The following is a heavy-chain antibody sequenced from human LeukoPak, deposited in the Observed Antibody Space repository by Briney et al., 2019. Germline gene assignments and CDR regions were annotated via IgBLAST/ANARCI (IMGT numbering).Heavy chain of an antibody. D-gene: IGHD6-13*01. Sequence: ASVKVSCKASGYTFTSYYMHWVRQAPGQGLEWMGIINLSGGSTSYAQKFQGRVTMTRDTSTSTVYMELSSLRSEDTAVYYCARRYTYSPRDPHTGWFDPWGQGTLVTVSS. CDR1: GYTFTSYY. CDR3: ARRYTYSPRDPHTGWFDP. V-gene: IGHV1-46*01. J-gene: IGHJ5*02. CDR2: INLSGGST.